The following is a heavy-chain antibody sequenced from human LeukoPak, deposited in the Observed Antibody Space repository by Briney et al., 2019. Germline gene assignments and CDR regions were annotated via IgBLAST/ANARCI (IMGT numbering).Heavy chain of an antibody. CDR2: IKRDGSEK. D-gene: IGHD3-3*01. CDR3: ARDRVLSTYYDFWSGYYSPSSADY. J-gene: IGHJ4*02. CDR1: GFTFSSYW. V-gene: IGHV3-7*01. Sequence: GGSLRLSCAASGFTFSSYWMSWVRQAPGKGLEWVANIKRDGSEKYYVDSVKGRFTISRDNAKNSLYLQMNSLRAEDTAVYYCARDRVLSTYYDFWSGYYSPSSADYWGQGTLVTVSS.